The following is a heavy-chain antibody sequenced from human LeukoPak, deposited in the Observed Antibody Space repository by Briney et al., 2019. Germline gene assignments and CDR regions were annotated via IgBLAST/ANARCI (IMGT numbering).Heavy chain of an antibody. CDR2: IKHDGSED. CDR3: AREPLGYYDILTGYYTHDAFDI. CDR1: GFTFSSYW. D-gene: IGHD3-9*01. J-gene: IGHJ3*02. Sequence: GGSLRLSRAASGFTFSSYWMTWVRQAPGKGLEWVANIKHDGSEDYYLDSVKGRLTISRDNAKNSLYLQMNSLRAEDTAVYYCAREPLGYYDILTGYYTHDAFDIWGQGTMVTVSS. V-gene: IGHV3-7*01.